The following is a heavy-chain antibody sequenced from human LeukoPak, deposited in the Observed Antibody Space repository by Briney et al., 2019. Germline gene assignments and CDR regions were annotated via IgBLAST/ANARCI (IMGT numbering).Heavy chain of an antibody. Sequence: GGSLRLSCAASGFTFSSNYMSWFRQAPGKGLEWVAVIYSGGSTYYADSVKGRFTISRHNSKNTLYMQMNSLRDEDTAVYYCAKKNRYDILTGKPYYFDYWGQGTLVTVSS. CDR3: AKKNRYDILTGKPYYFDY. J-gene: IGHJ4*02. CDR1: GFTFSSNY. CDR2: IYSGGST. V-gene: IGHV3-53*01. D-gene: IGHD3-9*01.